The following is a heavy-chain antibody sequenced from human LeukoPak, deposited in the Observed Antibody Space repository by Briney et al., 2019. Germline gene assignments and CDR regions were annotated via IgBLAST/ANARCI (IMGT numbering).Heavy chain of an antibody. J-gene: IGHJ6*02. Sequence: PSETLSLTCTVSGGSISSYYWSWIRQPPGKGLEWIGYIYYSGSTNYNPSLKSRVTISVDTSKNQFSLKLSSVTAADTAVYYCAREIRDRIAVAGAPYYYYGMDVWGQGATVTVSS. CDR2: IYYSGST. CDR3: AREIRDRIAVAGAPYYYYGMDV. CDR1: GGSISSYY. D-gene: IGHD6-19*01. V-gene: IGHV4-59*01.